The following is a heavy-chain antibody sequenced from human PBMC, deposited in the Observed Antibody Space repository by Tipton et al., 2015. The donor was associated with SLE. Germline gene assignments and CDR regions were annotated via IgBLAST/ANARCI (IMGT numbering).Heavy chain of an antibody. Sequence: GEALNSYSYYWSWIRQPPGKGLEWIGYIYYSGSTNYNPSLKSRVTISVDTSKNQFSLKLSSVTAADTAVYYCARDYGPGNWFDPWGQGTLVTVSS. V-gene: IGHV4-61*01. CDR2: IYYSGST. CDR3: ARDYGPGNWFDP. J-gene: IGHJ5*02. CDR1: GEALNSYSYY. D-gene: IGHD4-17*01.